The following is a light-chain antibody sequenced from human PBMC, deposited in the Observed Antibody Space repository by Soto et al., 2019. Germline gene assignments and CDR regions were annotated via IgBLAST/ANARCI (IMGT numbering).Light chain of an antibody. CDR3: QQYNTYLT. Sequence: DIQMTQSPSTLSASVGDRVTITFRASQTISNWLAWYQQKPGKAPKLLIYDVSSLESGVPSRFSGSGSGTEFTLTITSLQPDDSATYYCQQYNTYLTFGQGTKVDIK. CDR1: QTISNW. V-gene: IGKV1-5*01. J-gene: IGKJ1*01. CDR2: DVS.